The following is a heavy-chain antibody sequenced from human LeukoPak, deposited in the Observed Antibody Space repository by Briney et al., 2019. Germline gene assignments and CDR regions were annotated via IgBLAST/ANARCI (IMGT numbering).Heavy chain of an antibody. Sequence: QAGGSLRLSCATSGFTFNNYAMSWVRQAPGKGLEWVSAISSSGGSTFYADSVKGRFSISRDNSNNTLYLQMNRLRDEDTAVYYCARGLRGPDYWGQGTQVTVSS. V-gene: IGHV3-23*01. J-gene: IGHJ4*02. CDR3: ARGLRGPDY. CDR2: ISSSGGST. CDR1: GFTFNNYA.